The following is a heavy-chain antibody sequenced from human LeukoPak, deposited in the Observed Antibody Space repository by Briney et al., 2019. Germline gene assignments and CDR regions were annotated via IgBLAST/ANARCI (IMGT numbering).Heavy chain of an antibody. CDR2: ISHSGNT. Sequence: SETLSLTCAVYGGSFSGYYWTWIRQPPGKGLEWIGEISHSGNTNYNPSLKSRVTISLDTPKNQFSLKLTSVTAADTAVYYCARDPGYGDVGWGQGTLVTVSS. J-gene: IGHJ4*02. CDR3: ARDPGYGDVG. D-gene: IGHD4-17*01. V-gene: IGHV4-34*01. CDR1: GGSFSGYY.